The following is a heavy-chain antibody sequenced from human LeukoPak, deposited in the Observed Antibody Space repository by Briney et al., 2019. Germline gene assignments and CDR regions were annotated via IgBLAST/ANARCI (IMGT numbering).Heavy chain of an antibody. J-gene: IGHJ3*02. V-gene: IGHV3-23*01. CDR2: ISASGGST. D-gene: IGHD1-26*01. CDR3: AKGGSYSLSHAFDI. CDR1: GFTFSSYT. Sequence: GGSLRLSCAASGFTFSSYTMNWVRQAPGKGLEWVSGISASGGSTYYADSVKGRFTISGDNSKNTLYLQMNSLRAEDTAVYYCAKGGSYSLSHAFDIWGQGTMVTASS.